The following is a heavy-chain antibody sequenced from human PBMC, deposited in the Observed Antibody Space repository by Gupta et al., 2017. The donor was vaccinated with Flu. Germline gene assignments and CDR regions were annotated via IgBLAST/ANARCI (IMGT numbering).Heavy chain of an antibody. CDR1: GFTFDDYA. J-gene: IGHJ3*02. CDR3: AKIDLGGTVRAFDI. V-gene: IGHV3-9*01. Sequence: EVQLVESGGGLVQPGRSLRLSCAASGFTFDDYAMHWVRQAPGKGLEWVSGISWNSGSIGYADSVKGRFTISRDNAKNSLYLQMNSLRAEDTALYYCAKIDLGGTVRAFDIWGQGTMVTVSS. CDR2: ISWNSGSI. D-gene: IGHD1-7*01.